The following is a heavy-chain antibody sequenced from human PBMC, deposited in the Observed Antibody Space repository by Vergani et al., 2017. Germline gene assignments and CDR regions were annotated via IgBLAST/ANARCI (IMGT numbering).Heavy chain of an antibody. D-gene: IGHD4-17*01. V-gene: IGHV1-69*04. CDR1: GGTFSSYA. CDR3: ARDTPNYGDYGMDV. CDR2: IIPILGIA. Sequence: QVQLVQSGAEVKKPGSSVKVSCKASGGTFSSYAISWVRQAPGQGLEWMGRIIPILGIANYAQKFQGRVTITADKSTSTAYMELSSLRSEDTAVYYCARDTPNYGDYGMDVWGQGTTVTVSS. J-gene: IGHJ6*02.